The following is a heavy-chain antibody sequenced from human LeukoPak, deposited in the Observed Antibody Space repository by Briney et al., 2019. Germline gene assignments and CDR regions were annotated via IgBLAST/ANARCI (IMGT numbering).Heavy chain of an antibody. Sequence: GGSLRLSCAASGFTFTSYAMSWVRQAPGKGLVWVSRINTDASSTTYASSVKGRFTISRDNARNTLYLQMNSLRAEDTAVYYCARDAYYDSTGLSAFDIWGQGTMVTVSS. CDR3: ARDAYYDSTGLSAFDI. CDR1: GFTFTSYA. J-gene: IGHJ3*02. CDR2: INTDASST. D-gene: IGHD3-22*01. V-gene: IGHV3-74*01.